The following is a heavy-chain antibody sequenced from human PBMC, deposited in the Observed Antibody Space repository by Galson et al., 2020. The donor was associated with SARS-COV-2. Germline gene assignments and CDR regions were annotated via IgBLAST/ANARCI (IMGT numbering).Heavy chain of an antibody. J-gene: IGHJ4*02. D-gene: IGHD3-10*01. CDR2: ISHSGST. CDR1: SASISSSTW. Sequence: SETLSLTCAVSSASISSSTWWSWVRQPPGKGLEWIREISHSGSTNYSPSLKSRVTISLDNSKNHFSLNLSSVTAADTAVYYCARPYYGSGTFPAFDYWGQGILVTVSS. CDR3: ARPYYGSGTFPAFDY. V-gene: IGHV4-4*02.